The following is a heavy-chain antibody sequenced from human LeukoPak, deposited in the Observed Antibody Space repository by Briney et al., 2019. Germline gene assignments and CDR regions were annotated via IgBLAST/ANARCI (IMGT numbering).Heavy chain of an antibody. CDR2: IWHDGSGR. CDR1: RFTFTDYG. V-gene: IGHV3-33*01. CDR3: ARDWCGGGSCYYFDH. D-gene: IGHD2-15*01. J-gene: IGHJ4*02. Sequence: GGSLRLSCAASRFTFTDYGMHWVRQPPGKRLEWVALIWHDGSGRYYADSEKGRFTISRDNSKNTLYLQMNSLRAGDTAVYYCARDWCGGGSCYYFDHWGQGTLVTVSS.